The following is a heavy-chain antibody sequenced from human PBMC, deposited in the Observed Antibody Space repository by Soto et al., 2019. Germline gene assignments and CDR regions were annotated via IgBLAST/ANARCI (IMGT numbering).Heavy chain of an antibody. J-gene: IGHJ4*02. CDR1: GFTFSNVW. CDR3: TTSGRQRSMVNYFDS. CDR2: IKSKTDDEER. D-gene: IGHD2-21*01. V-gene: IGHV3-15*01. Sequence: EVQLEESGGGLVKPGGSLRLSCAASGFTFSNVWMSWVRQAPGKGLEWVGRIKSKTDDEERDYAPPVKGRFTLSSDDSKNTLYLQMNSLKSEDTAVYYCTTSGRQRSMVNYFDSWGQGTLVTVSS.